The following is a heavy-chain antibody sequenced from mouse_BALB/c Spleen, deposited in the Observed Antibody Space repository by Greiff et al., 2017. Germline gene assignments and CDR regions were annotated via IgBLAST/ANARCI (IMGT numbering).Heavy chain of an antibody. D-gene: IGHD2-4*01. CDR2: ISSGGGST. CDR1: GFAFSSYD. V-gene: IGHV5-12-1*01. J-gene: IGHJ4*01. CDR3: ARRYDYLYYAMDY. Sequence: EVQLVESGGGLVKPGGSLKLSCAASGFAFSSYDMSWVRQTPEKRLEWVAYISSGGGSTYYPDTVKGRFTISRDNAKNTLYLQMSSLKSEDTAMYYCARRYDYLYYAMDYWGQGTSVTVSS.